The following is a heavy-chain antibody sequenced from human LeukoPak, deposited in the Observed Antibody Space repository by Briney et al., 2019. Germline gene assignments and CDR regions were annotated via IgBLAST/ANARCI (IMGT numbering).Heavy chain of an antibody. CDR1: GGTFSSYA. V-gene: IGHV1-69*06. CDR3: ARALKEISTVTEYPY. D-gene: IGHD4-17*01. CDR2: IIPIFGTA. Sequence: SVKVSCKASGGTFSSYAISWVRQAPGQGLEWMGGIIPIFGTANYAQKFRGRVTITADKSTSTAYMELSSLRSEDTAVYYCARALKEISTVTEYPYWGQGTLVTVSS. J-gene: IGHJ4*02.